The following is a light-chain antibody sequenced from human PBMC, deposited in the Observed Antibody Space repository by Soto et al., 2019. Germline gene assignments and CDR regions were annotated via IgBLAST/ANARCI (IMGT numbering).Light chain of an antibody. V-gene: IGLV1-40*01. J-gene: IGLJ2*01. Sequence: QSVLTQPPSVSGAPGQRVTISCTGSSANIGAGYDLHWYQQLPGPAPKLLLYGNSNRPSGVPDRFSGSKSGTSASLAITGLQAEDEADYYCQSYDSSLSGSVFGGGTKVTVL. CDR2: GNS. CDR1: SANIGAGYD. CDR3: QSYDSSLSGSV.